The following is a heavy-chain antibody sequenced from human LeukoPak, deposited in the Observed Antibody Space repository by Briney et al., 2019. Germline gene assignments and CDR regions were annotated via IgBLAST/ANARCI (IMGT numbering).Heavy chain of an antibody. CDR3: ARDLRGAPDY. J-gene: IGHJ4*02. CDR2: ISSSSSYI. CDR1: GFTFSSYS. Sequence: GGSLRLSCAASGFTFSSYSMNWVRQAPGKGLEWVLSISSSSSYIYYADSVKGRFTISRDNAKNSLYLQMNSLRAEDTAVYYCARDLRGAPDYWGQGTLVTVSS. V-gene: IGHV3-21*01. D-gene: IGHD1-26*01.